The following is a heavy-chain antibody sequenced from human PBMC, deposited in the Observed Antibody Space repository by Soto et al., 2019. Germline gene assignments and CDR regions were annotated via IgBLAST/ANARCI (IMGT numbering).Heavy chain of an antibody. CDR3: ASAAVTGTAGLDF. Sequence: GSSVKVSCKASGGTFSSYAIRWVRQAPGQGREWLGWINPNSGGTKSAEKFQGRVTMTRDTSISTAYMELSGLTSDDTAVYYCASAAVTGTAGLDFWGQGTQVTVSS. J-gene: IGHJ4*02. V-gene: IGHV1-2*02. CDR1: GGTFSSYA. CDR2: INPNSGGT. D-gene: IGHD6-19*01.